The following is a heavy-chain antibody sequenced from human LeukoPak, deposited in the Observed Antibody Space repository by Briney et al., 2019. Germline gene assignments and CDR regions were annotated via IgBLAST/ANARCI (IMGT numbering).Heavy chain of an antibody. D-gene: IGHD2-8*01. CDR2: IYTSGST. J-gene: IGHJ2*01. Sequence: PSETLSLTCTVSGGSISSYYWSWIRQPAGKGLEWIGRIYTSGSTNYNPSLKSRVTMSVDTSKNQFSLKLSSVTAADTAVYYCARRGDCTNGACRSYWYFDLWGRGTLVTVSS. CDR1: GGSISSYY. CDR3: ARRGDCTNGACRSYWYFDL. V-gene: IGHV4-4*07.